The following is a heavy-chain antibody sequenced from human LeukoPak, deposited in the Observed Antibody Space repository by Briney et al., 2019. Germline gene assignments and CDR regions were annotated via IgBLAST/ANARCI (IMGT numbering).Heavy chain of an antibody. J-gene: IGHJ4*02. V-gene: IGHV3-7*01. CDR3: ANMGGY. D-gene: IGHD3-16*01. CDR1: GFTFSSYE. Sequence: GGSLILSCAASGFTFSSYEMNSVRQAPGKGLEWVANIKQDGSEKYYVDSVKGRFTISRDNAKNSLYLQMNSLRAEDTAVYYCANMGGYWGQGTLVTVSS. CDR2: IKQDGSEK.